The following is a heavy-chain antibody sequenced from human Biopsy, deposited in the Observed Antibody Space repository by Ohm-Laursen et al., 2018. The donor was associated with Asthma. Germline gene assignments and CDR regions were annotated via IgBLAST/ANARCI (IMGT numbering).Heavy chain of an antibody. CDR1: GFTFGDYW. D-gene: IGHD1-20*01. J-gene: IGHJ6*02. CDR3: ARDLRSDNWNPWGMDV. CDR2: ISYDGTNK. Sequence: SLRLSCAASGFTFGDYWMSWVRQVPGKGLEWVAVISYDGTNKDYADSVKGRFTFSRDNPQNTLSLEMNSLRVEDTAVYYCARDLRSDNWNPWGMDVWGLGTTVTVAS. V-gene: IGHV3-30*03.